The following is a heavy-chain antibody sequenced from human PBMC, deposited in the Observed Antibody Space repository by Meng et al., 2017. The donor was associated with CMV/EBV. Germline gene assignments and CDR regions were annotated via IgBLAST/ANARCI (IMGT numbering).Heavy chain of an antibody. V-gene: IGHV3-74*03. J-gene: IGHJ4*02. CDR1: GFTFSRYW. CDR2: LNEDGTFT. CDR3: GRDLTGERDQ. Sequence: EVRLLESGGRLVPAGGSLRLSCADSGFTFSRYWMHWVRQVPGKGLVWVSRLNEDGTFTSYADSVKGRFTISRDNAKNTLYLQMNSLRVDDSGVYYCGRDLTGERDQWGQGTLVTVSS. D-gene: IGHD7-27*01.